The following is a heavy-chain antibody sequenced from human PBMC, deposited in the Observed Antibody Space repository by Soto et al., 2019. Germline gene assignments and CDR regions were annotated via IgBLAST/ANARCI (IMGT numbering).Heavy chain of an antibody. CDR3: AGGTLTGYYYFDY. CDR1: GGSISSSSYY. J-gene: IGHJ4*02. Sequence: KPSETLSLTCTVSGGSISSSSYYWGWIRQPPGKGLEWIGSIYYSGSTYYNPSLKSRVTISVDTSKNQFSLKLSSVTAADTAVYYCAGGTLTGYYYFDYWGQGTLVTVSS. D-gene: IGHD3-9*01. CDR2: IYYSGST. V-gene: IGHV4-39*01.